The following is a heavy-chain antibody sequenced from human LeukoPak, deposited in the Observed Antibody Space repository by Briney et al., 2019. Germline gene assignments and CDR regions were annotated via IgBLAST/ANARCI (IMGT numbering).Heavy chain of an antibody. D-gene: IGHD2-15*01. J-gene: IGHJ3*02. CDR3: ARMKLGYCSGGSCYRLGGAFDI. V-gene: IGHV4-59*08. CDR2: IYYSGST. CDR1: GGSFSGYY. Sequence: SETLSLTCAVYGGSFSGYYWSWIRQPPGKGLEWIGYIYYSGSTNYNPSLKSRVTISVDTSKNQFSLKLSSVTAADTAVYYCARMKLGYCSGGSCYRLGGAFDIWGQGTMVTVSS.